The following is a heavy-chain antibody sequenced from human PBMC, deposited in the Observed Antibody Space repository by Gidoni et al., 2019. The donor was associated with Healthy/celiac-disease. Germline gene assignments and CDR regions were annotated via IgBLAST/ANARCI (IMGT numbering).Heavy chain of an antibody. V-gene: IGHV4-59*08. D-gene: IGHD6-19*01. J-gene: IGHJ4*02. Sequence: QVQLQESGPGLVKPSETLSLTCTVSGGSIRSYYWSWIRQPPGKGLEWIGYIYYSGSTNYNPSLKSRVTISVDTSKNQFSLKLSSVTAADTAVYYCARSEGIAVAGTSFDYWGQGTLVTASS. CDR1: GGSIRSYY. CDR3: ARSEGIAVAGTSFDY. CDR2: IYYSGST.